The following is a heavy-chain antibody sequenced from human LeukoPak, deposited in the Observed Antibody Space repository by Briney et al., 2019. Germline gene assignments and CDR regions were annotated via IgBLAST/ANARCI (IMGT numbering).Heavy chain of an antibody. V-gene: IGHV3-23*01. D-gene: IGHD3-10*01. CDR3: TRELFDFDY. J-gene: IGHJ4*02. Sequence: GGSLRLSCAASGLTFSNHAMGCVRQAPGKGLEWISEISGSGGSTYYADSVKGRFTISRDNSKNTLYLQMNSLRAEDTAVYYCTRELFDFDYWGQGTLVTVSS. CDR2: ISGSGGST. CDR1: GLTFSNHA.